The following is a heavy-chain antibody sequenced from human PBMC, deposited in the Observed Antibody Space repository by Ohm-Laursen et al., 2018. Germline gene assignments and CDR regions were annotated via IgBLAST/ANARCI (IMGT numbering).Heavy chain of an antibody. D-gene: IGHD6-13*01. Sequence: TLSLTCPVSGGSISGHYWTWIRQPAGKGLEWIGHFYHSGGTNNNPSFKSRVTISIDASKNQVSLNLNSVTAADTAVYYCASSQSSSWYHAFDAWGQGTMVTVSS. CDR1: GGSISGHY. J-gene: IGHJ3*01. V-gene: IGHV4-4*08. CDR2: FYHSGGT. CDR3: ASSQSSSWYHAFDA.